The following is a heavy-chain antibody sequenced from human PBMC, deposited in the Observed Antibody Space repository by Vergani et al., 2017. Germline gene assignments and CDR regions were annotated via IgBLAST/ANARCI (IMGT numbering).Heavy chain of an antibody. CDR3: ARDRSGWELSGD. J-gene: IGHJ4*02. CDR2: ISGPGLST. V-gene: IGHV3-48*03. CDR1: GFTFSNSA. Sequence: EVQLVESGGGLVQPGGFLSLSCAASGFTFSNSAVSWVRQAPGRGLAWVSSISGPGLSTYYADSVKGRFTISRDNAKNSLYLQMNSLRAEDTAVYYCARDRSGWELSGDWGQGTLVTVSS. D-gene: IGHD1-26*01.